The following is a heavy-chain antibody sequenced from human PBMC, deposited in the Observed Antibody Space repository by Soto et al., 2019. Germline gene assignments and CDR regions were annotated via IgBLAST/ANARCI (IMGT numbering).Heavy chain of an antibody. CDR1: GGSVSSRFYY. CDR2: IYDSVTT. J-gene: IGHJ3*02. Sequence: SETLSLTCTVSGGSVSSRFYYYNWIRQPPGKGLEWIGYIYDSVTTNYNSSLESRLTISVDTSKNLFSLRLSSVTAEDTAVYYCAGADRGNYYHGFQMWGQGKTVTVS. V-gene: IGHV4-61*01. D-gene: IGHD1-26*01. CDR3: AGADRGNYYHGFQM.